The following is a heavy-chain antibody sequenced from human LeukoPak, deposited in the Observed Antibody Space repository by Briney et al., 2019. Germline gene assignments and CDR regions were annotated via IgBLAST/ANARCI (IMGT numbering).Heavy chain of an antibody. CDR2: ISGSGGST. J-gene: IGHJ4*02. CDR3: ARRAGAYSHPYDY. V-gene: IGHV3-23*01. D-gene: IGHD4/OR15-4a*01. Sequence: GGSLRLSCAASGFTFSSYAMSWVRQAPGKGLEWVSAISGSGGSTYYADSVKGRFTISRDNSKNTLYLQMNSLRSEDTAVYYCARRAGAYSHPYDYWGQGTLVTVSS. CDR1: GFTFSSYA.